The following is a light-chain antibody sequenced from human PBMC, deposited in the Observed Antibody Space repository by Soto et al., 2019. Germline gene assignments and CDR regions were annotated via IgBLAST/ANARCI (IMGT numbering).Light chain of an antibody. CDR1: SSNIGNNY. CDR2: DNN. J-gene: IGLJ1*01. V-gene: IGLV1-51*01. Sequence: QSVLTQPPSVSAAPGHKVSISCSGTSSNIGNNYVSWYQQLPGTAPKLLIYDNNKRPSGIPDRSSGSKSGTSATLGITGLQTGDEADYYCGTWDSSLSVHVFGTGTKVTVL. CDR3: GTWDSSLSVHV.